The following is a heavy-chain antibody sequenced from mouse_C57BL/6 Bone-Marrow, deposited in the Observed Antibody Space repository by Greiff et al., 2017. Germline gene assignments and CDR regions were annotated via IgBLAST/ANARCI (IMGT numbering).Heavy chain of an antibody. CDR1: GYAFSSSW. V-gene: IGHV1-82*01. CDR3: ARPTGYDYDWFAY. Sequence: QVQLKESGPELVKPGASVKISCKASGYAFSSSWMNWVKQRPGKGLEWIGRIYPGDGDTNYNGKFKGKATLTADKSSSTAYMQLSSLTSEDSAVYFCARPTGYDYDWFAYWGQGTLVTVSA. J-gene: IGHJ3*01. CDR2: IYPGDGDT. D-gene: IGHD2-4*01.